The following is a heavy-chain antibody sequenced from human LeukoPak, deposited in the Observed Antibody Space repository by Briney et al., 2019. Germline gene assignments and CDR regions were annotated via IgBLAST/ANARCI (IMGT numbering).Heavy chain of an antibody. D-gene: IGHD2-15*01. CDR3: ARERGKGWYPY. CDR1: GGALTSYA. CDR2: INPVFGTT. V-gene: IGHV1-69*06. J-gene: IGHJ1*01. Sequence: SVKVSCKAPGGALTSYAIDWVRQAPGQGLEWMGGINPVFGTTNYAQKFQGRLTFTADTSTSTVYMDLSSLRSEDTAIYFCARERGKGWYPYWGRGTLVTVSS.